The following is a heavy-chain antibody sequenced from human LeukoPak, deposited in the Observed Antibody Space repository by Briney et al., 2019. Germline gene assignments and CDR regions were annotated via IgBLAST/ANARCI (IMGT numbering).Heavy chain of an antibody. CDR2: INHNGST. J-gene: IGHJ4*02. D-gene: IGHD3-16*01. Sequence: PSETLSLTCAVYGGSFSGYYWSWMRQPPGKGLEWVGEINHNGSTNYNPSLKSRVPISVDTSTNQFSLKLSSVTGADTGVYYCARTKFGGIDYFDYWGQGTLVSVYS. V-gene: IGHV4-34*01. CDR1: GGSFSGYY. CDR3: ARTKFGGIDYFDY.